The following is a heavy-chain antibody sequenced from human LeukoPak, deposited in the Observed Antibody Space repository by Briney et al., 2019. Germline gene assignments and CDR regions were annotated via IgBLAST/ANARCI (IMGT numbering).Heavy chain of an antibody. Sequence: ASVKVSCKASGYTFTSYDINWVRQATGQGLEWMGWMNPNSGNTGYAQKFQGRVTMTRNTSISTAYMELSSLRSKDTAVYYRARGSYYYGSGSYSSMDVWGQGTTVTVSS. V-gene: IGHV1-8*01. D-gene: IGHD3-10*01. CDR3: ARGSYYYGSGSYSSMDV. CDR1: GYTFTSYD. CDR2: MNPNSGNT. J-gene: IGHJ6*02.